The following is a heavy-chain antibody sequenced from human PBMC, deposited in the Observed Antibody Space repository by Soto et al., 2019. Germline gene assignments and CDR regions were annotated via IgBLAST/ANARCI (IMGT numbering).Heavy chain of an antibody. CDR3: AKDLYYYDFSLDDS. CDR1: GFTFSSYA. Sequence: GGSLRLSCAASGFTFSSYAMSWVRQAPGKGLEWVSAISGSGGSTYYADSVKGRFTISRDNSKNTVFLQMNSLRVEDTAVYYCAKDLYYYDFSLDDSWGQGTLVTVSS. CDR2: ISGSGGST. J-gene: IGHJ5*02. D-gene: IGHD3-16*01. V-gene: IGHV3-23*01.